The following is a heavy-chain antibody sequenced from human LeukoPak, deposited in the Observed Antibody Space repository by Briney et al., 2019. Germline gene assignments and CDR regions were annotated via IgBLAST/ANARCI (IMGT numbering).Heavy chain of an antibody. CDR2: ISSSSSTI. Sequence: PGGSLRLSCIGSTFTFSDYGMHWVRQAPGKGLEWVSYISSSSSTIYYADSVKGRFTISRDNAKNSLYLQMNSLRAEDTAVYYCARWGSTSCYDYWGQGTLVTVSS. D-gene: IGHD2-2*01. V-gene: IGHV3-48*04. J-gene: IGHJ4*02. CDR3: ARWGSTSCYDY. CDR1: TFTFSDYG.